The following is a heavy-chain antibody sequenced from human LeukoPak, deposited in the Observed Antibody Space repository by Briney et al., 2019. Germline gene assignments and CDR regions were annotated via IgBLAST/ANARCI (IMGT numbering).Heavy chain of an antibody. V-gene: IGHV1-46*01. CDR3: ASQPVGATTWAYFDY. CDR1: GYTFTSYY. CDR2: INPSGGST. D-gene: IGHD1-26*01. Sequence: ASVKVSCKASGYTFTSYYMHWVRQAPGQGLEWMGIINPSGGSTNYAQMFQGRVTMTRDTSTSTVCLELSSLRSEDTAVYYCASQPVGATTWAYFDYWGQGTLVTVSS. J-gene: IGHJ4*02.